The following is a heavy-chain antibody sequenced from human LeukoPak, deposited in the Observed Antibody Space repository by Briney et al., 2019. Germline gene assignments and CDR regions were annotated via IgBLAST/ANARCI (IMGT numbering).Heavy chain of an antibody. CDR1: GGSISSSSYY. CDR2: IYYSGST. J-gene: IGHJ3*02. CDR3: VRLGKSSSWYAVDAFDI. Sequence: SETLSLTCTVSGGSISSSSYYWGWIRQPPGKGLEWIGSIYYSGSTYYNPSLKSRVTISVDTSKNQFSLKLSSVTAADTAVYYCVRLGKSSSWYAVDAFDIWGQGTMVTVSS. D-gene: IGHD6-13*01. V-gene: IGHV4-39*01.